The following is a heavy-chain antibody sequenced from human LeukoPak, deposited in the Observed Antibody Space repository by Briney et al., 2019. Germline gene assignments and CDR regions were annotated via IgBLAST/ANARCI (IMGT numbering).Heavy chain of an antibody. CDR1: GGSISSYY. V-gene: IGHV4-59*01. Sequence: RSSETLSLTCTVSGGSISSYYWSWIRQPPGKGLEWIGYIYYSGSTNYNPSLKSRVTISVDTSKNQFSLKLSSVTAADTAVYYCARAQLADGYNYRPHYYFDYCRQGTLGTVSS. CDR2: IYYSGST. CDR3: ARAQLADGYNYRPHYYFDY. D-gene: IGHD5-24*01. J-gene: IGHJ4*02.